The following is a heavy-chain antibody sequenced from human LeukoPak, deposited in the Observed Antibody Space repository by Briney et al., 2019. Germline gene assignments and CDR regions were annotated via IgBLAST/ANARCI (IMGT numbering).Heavy chain of an antibody. CDR3: AKDTHGSYGRGAFDI. Sequence: GGSLRLSCAASGFTVSSNYLSWVRQPPGKGLAWVSGISWNSGSIGYADSVKGRFTISRDNAKNSLYLQMNSLRAEDTALYYCAKDTHGSYGRGAFDIWGQGTMVTVSS. CDR1: GFTVSSNY. V-gene: IGHV3-9*01. J-gene: IGHJ3*02. CDR2: ISWNSGSI. D-gene: IGHD1-26*01.